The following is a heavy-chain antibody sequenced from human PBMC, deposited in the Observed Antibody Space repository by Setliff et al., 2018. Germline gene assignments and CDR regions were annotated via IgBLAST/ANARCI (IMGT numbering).Heavy chain of an antibody. Sequence: GESLKISCAASEFTFRNYYMHWVRQVPGKGLMWVSYIKSDGSNTHYADSVEGRFTISRDNAKNTLYLQMNSLRAEDTAVYYCARGGCSATSCLDYWGQGILVTV. CDR2: IKSDGSNT. D-gene: IGHD2-2*01. CDR1: EFTFRNYY. J-gene: IGHJ4*02. CDR3: ARGGCSATSCLDY. V-gene: IGHV3-74*01.